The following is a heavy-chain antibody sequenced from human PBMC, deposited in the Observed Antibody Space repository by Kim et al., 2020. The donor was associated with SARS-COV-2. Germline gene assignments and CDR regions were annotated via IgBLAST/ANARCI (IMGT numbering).Heavy chain of an antibody. D-gene: IGHD6-19*01. CDR3: ARGGGGSDWSTHFDY. Sequence: GGSLRLSCAASGFDVTTNYMSWVRQAPGKGLEWVSVLYTGNSAYYADSVKGRFIISRLQSKNTLYLQMNSLTPEDTAVYYCARGGGGSDWSTHFDYWGQGTLVTVSS. CDR2: LYTGNSA. CDR1: GFDVTTNY. V-gene: IGHV3-53*04. J-gene: IGHJ4*02.